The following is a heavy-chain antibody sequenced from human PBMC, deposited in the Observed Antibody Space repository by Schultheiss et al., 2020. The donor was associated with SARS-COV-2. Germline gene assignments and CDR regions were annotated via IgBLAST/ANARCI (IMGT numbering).Heavy chain of an antibody. V-gene: IGHV3-30*02. CDR1: GFTFSSYG. D-gene: IGHD6-13*01. CDR3: AKDRIRYSSSWHDY. J-gene: IGHJ4*02. Sequence: GGSLRLSCAASGFTFSSYGMHWVRQAPGKGLEWVAFIRYDGSNKYYADSVKGRFTISRDNSKNTLYLQMNSLRAEDTAVYYCAKDRIRYSSSWHDYWGQGTLVTVSS. CDR2: IRYDGSNK.